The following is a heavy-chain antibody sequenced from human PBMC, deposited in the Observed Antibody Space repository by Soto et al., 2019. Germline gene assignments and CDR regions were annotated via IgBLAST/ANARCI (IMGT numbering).Heavy chain of an antibody. CDR2: INHSGST. Sequence: SETLSLTCAVYGGSFSGYYWSWIRQPPGKGLEWIGEINHSGSTNYNPSLKIRVTISVDTSKNQFSLKLSSVTAADTAVYYCARLYYGCTQADYWGQGTLVTVSS. CDR3: ARLYYGCTQADY. CDR1: GGSFSGYY. D-gene: IGHD3-10*01. V-gene: IGHV4-34*01. J-gene: IGHJ4*02.